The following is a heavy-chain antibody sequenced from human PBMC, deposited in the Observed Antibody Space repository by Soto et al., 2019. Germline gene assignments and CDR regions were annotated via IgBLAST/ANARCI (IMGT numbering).Heavy chain of an antibody. Sequence: QVQLQESGPGLVKPSETLSLTCAVSGGSITTYYWSWIRQPPGGGLEWIGYIYHSGSTNYNPSLKSRVTISIDTSKNQFSLKLSSVTAADTAVYYCARGGSVIGPWGQGTLVTVSS. J-gene: IGHJ5*02. CDR3: ARGGSVIGP. CDR2: IYHSGST. D-gene: IGHD5-12*01. V-gene: IGHV4-59*01. CDR1: GGSITTYY.